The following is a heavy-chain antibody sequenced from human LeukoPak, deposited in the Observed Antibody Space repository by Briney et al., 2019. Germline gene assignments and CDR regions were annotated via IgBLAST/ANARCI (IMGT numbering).Heavy chain of an antibody. Sequence: GGSLRLPCAASGFTVSSNYMTWVRQAPGKGLEWVSLIYSGDSTYYADSVKGRFTMSRDNSKNTLYLQMSSLRAEDTAVYYCVRDVFGDYWGQGTLVTVSS. CDR2: IYSGDST. J-gene: IGHJ4*02. D-gene: IGHD3-10*01. V-gene: IGHV3-66*01. CDR3: VRDVFGDY. CDR1: GFTVSSNY.